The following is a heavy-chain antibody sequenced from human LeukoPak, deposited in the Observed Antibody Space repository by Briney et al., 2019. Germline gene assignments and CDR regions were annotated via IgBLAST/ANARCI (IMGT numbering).Heavy chain of an antibody. CDR2: INHSGST. CDR1: GGSFSGYY. V-gene: IGHV4-34*01. J-gene: IGHJ5*02. CDR3: ARALVVVVAATRLNWFDP. Sequence: SETLSLTCAVYGGSFSGYYLSWIRQPPGKGLEGIGEINHSGSTNYNPSLKSRVTISVDTSKNQFSLKLSSVPAADTAVYYSARALVVVVAATRLNWFDPWGKGTLVTVSS. D-gene: IGHD2-15*01.